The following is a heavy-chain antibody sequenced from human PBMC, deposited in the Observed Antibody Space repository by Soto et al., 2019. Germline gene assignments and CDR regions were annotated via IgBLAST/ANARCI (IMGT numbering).Heavy chain of an antibody. CDR3: ATVYPRHYYYYYYMDV. V-gene: IGHV1-24*01. Sequence: GASVKVSCKVSGYTLTELSMHWVRQAPGKGLEWMGGFDPEDGETIYAQKFQGRVTMTEDTSTDTAYMELSSLRSEDTAVYYCATVYPRHYYYYYYMDVWGKGITVTVSS. CDR1: GYTLTELS. CDR2: FDPEDGET. J-gene: IGHJ6*03.